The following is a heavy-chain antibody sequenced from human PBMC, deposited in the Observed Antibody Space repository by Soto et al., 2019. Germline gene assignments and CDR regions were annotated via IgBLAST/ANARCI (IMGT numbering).Heavy chain of an antibody. CDR3: AKDGGYCSSATCYSPRNHYFDA. Sequence: PVGSLRLSCAASGFDFSVYWMSWVRQAPGKGPEWVANIKFDGSEKQYVDSVKGRFTISRDNARNSVFLQMNSLRAGDTAVYYCAKDGGYCSSATCYSPRNHYFDAWGQGTLVTVSS. J-gene: IGHJ5*02. D-gene: IGHD2-2*01. CDR2: IKFDGSEK. CDR1: GFDFSVYW. V-gene: IGHV3-7*03.